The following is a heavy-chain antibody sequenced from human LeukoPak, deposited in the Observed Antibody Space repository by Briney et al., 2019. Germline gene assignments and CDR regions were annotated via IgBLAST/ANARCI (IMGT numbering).Heavy chain of an antibody. CDR1: GFTFSNFT. Sequence: GGSLRLSCPASGFTFSNFTMSWVRQAPGKGLEWVSAISGSGGSTCYADSVKGRFTISRDNSKSTLYLQMNSLRAEDTAVYYCAKGLYCSSSSCYDPSDYWGQGTLVTVSS. CDR3: AKGLYCSSSSCYDPSDY. CDR2: ISGSGGST. V-gene: IGHV3-23*01. D-gene: IGHD2-2*01. J-gene: IGHJ4*02.